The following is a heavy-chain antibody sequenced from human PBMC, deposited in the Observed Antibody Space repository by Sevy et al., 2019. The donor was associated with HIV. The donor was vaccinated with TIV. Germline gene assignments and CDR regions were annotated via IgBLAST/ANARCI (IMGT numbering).Heavy chain of an antibody. V-gene: IGHV5-51*01. D-gene: IGHD3-16*02. Sequence: GESLKISCKGSGYSFTSYWIGWVRQMPGKGLEWMGIIYPGDSDTRYSPSFQGQVTISADKSIGTSYLQWSSLKASDTAMYYCARSNDYVWGSYRWLDYWGQGTLVTVSS. CDR3: ARSNDYVWGSYRWLDY. J-gene: IGHJ4*02. CDR2: IYPGDSDT. CDR1: GYSFTSYW.